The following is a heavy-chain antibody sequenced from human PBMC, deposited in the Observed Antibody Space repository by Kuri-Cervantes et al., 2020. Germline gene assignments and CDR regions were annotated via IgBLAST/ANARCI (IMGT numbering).Heavy chain of an antibody. V-gene: IGHV3-33*01. J-gene: IGHJ2*01. CDR2: IWYDGSNE. CDR3: ARDTGYCSSTSCYGDWYFDL. D-gene: IGHD2-2*01. Sequence: GGSLRLSCAASGFSFSSYGMHWVRQAPGKGLEWVAVIWYDGSNEYYADSVKGRFTISRDTSNNTLYLQMNSLRAEDTAVYYCARDTGYCSSTSCYGDWYFDLWGRGTLVTVSS. CDR1: GFSFSSYG.